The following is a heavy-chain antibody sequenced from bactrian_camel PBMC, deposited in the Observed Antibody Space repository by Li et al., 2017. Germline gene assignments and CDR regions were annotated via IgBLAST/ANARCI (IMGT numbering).Heavy chain of an antibody. Sequence: HVQLVESGGGSVQAGGSLRLSCAASGFPMAGSDMVWYRQAPGNECELVSSIDRDGETYYADSVRGRFTISQDNAANMVSLQMNSLRPEDTAVYICTADVLVPPTYDCISAFVTGYWGQGTQVTVS. CDR1: GFPMAGSD. CDR3: TADVLVPPTYDCISAFVTGY. CDR2: IDRDGET. J-gene: IGHJ6*01. D-gene: IGHD3*01. V-gene: IGHV3S55*01.